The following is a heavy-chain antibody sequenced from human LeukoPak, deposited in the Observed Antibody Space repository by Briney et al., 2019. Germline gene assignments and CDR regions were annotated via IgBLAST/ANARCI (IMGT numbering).Heavy chain of an antibody. CDR2: INHSGST. CDR1: GGSLSGYY. V-gene: IGHV4-34*01. CDR3: ARGPHYYGSGSYYKPFVY. J-gene: IGHJ4*02. Sequence: SETLSLTCAVYGGSLSGYYWSWIRQPPGKGLEWIGEINHSGSTNYNPSLKSRVTISVDTSKNQFSLKLSSVTAADTAVYYCARGPHYYGSGSYYKPFVYWGQGTLVTVSS. D-gene: IGHD3-10*01.